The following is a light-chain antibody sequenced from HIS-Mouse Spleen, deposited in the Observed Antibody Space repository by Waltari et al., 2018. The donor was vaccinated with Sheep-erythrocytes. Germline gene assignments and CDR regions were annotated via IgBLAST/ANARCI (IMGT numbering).Light chain of an antibody. Sequence: QSALTQPRSVSGSPGQSVTISCTGTSSDVGGYHYVSWYQQHPGKAPKLMIYDVSKRPSGVPDRFSGSKSRNTASLTISGLQAEDEADYYCCSYAGSYNHVFATGTKVTVL. J-gene: IGLJ1*01. CDR1: SSDVGGYHY. CDR2: DVS. CDR3: CSYAGSYNHV. V-gene: IGLV2-11*01.